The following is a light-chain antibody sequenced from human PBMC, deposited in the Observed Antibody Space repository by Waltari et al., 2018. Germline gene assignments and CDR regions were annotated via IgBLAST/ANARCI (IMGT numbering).Light chain of an antibody. CDR1: SPNIGAGSA. CDR3: QSYDSSLSGVV. CDR2: GNS. Sequence: SVLTQPPSVSWAPGQRVTIPCPRRSPNIGAGSAVPWYQQLPGTAPKLLIYGNSNRPSGVPDRFSGSKSGTSASLAITGLQAEDEADYYCQSYDSSLSGVVFGGGTKLTVL. J-gene: IGLJ2*01. V-gene: IGLV1-40*01.